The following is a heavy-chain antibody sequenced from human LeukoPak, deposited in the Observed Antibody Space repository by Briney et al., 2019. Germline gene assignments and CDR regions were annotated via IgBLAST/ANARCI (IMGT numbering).Heavy chain of an antibody. Sequence: GGSLRLSCAASGFSFSTYWMSWVRQAPGKGLEWVANIKQDGSEKYYVDSVKGRFTISRDNAKNSLYLQMDSLRAEDTAVYYCGRRPREIAVADYWGQGTLVTVSS. CDR3: GRRPREIAVADY. CDR1: GFSFSTYW. J-gene: IGHJ4*02. D-gene: IGHD6-19*01. CDR2: IKQDGSEK. V-gene: IGHV3-7*01.